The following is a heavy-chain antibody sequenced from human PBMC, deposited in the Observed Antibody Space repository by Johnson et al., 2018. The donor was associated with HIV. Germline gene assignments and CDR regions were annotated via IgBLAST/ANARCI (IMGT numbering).Heavy chain of an antibody. D-gene: IGHD2-21*02. CDR2: ISSNGGST. CDR3: ARKVVTADDAFDI. V-gene: IGHV3-64*01. Sequence: EKLVESGGDMVQPGRSLRLSCAASGFTFSSYAMHWVRQAPGKGLEYVSAISSNGGSTYYANSVKGRFTISRDNSKNTLYLQMGSLRAEDMAVYYCARKVVTADDAFDIWGQGTMVTVSA. J-gene: IGHJ3*02. CDR1: GFTFSSYA.